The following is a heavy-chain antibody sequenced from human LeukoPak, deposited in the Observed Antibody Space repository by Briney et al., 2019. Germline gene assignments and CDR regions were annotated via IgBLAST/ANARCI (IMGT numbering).Heavy chain of an antibody. D-gene: IGHD4-17*01. CDR3: ARDRGDGDYGDYYYGMDV. J-gene: IGHJ6*02. V-gene: IGHV5-51*01. CDR2: IYPGDSDT. CDR1: GYSFTSYW. Sequence: GESLKISCKGSGYSFTSYWIGWVRQMPGKGLGWMGIIYPGDSDTRYSPSFQGQVTISADKSISTAYLQWSSLKASDTAMYYCARDRGDGDYGDYYYGMDVWSQGTTVTVSS.